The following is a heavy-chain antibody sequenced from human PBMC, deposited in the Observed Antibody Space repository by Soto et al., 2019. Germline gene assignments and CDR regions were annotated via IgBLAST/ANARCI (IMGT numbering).Heavy chain of an antibody. D-gene: IGHD4-17*01. Sequence: QVQLVQSGAEVKKPGASVKVSCKASGYTFTSYGISWVRQAPGQGLEWMGWISAYNGNTNYAQKLQGRVTMTTDTATSTAYMELRSLRSDDTAVYYCARAAYGGNFRVSGFDYWGQGTLVTVSS. J-gene: IGHJ4*02. CDR1: GYTFTSYG. CDR3: ARAAYGGNFRVSGFDY. CDR2: ISAYNGNT. V-gene: IGHV1-18*04.